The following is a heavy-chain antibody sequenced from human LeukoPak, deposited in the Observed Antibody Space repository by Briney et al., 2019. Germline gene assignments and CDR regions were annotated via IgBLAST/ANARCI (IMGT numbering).Heavy chain of an antibody. CDR3: AKADYGGNDAFDI. Sequence: GGSLRLSCAASGFTFSSYGMHWVRQAPGKGLEWVAVIWYGGSNKYYADSVKGRFTISRDNSKNTLYLQMNSLRAEDTAVYYCAKADYGGNDAFDIWGQGTMVTVSS. CDR2: IWYGGSNK. V-gene: IGHV3-30*02. CDR1: GFTFSSYG. J-gene: IGHJ3*02. D-gene: IGHD4-23*01.